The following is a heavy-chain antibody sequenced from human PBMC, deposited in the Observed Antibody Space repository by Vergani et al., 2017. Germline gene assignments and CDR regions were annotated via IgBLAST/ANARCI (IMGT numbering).Heavy chain of an antibody. CDR1: GFTFSSYS. D-gene: IGHD2-15*01. CDR2: ISGSSSSK. Sequence: EVQLVESGGGLVQPGGSLRLSCAASGFTFSSYSMNWVRQAPGKGLEWVSSISGSSSSKYYADSVKGRFTISRDNAKNSLYLQMNSLRAEDTAVYYCATHSRGYFDLWGRGTLVTVSS. J-gene: IGHJ2*01. CDR3: ATHSRGYFDL. V-gene: IGHV3-48*01.